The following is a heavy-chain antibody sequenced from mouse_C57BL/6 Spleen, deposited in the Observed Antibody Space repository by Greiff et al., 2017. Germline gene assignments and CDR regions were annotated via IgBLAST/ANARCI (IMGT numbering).Heavy chain of an antibody. Sequence: EVLLVESGGGLVQPGGSLKLSCAASGFTFSDYGMAWVRQAPRKGLEWVAFIGNLAYSVYYADTVTGRFTISRENAKNTLYLEMSSLRSEDTAMYDCERRRSYGYFDVWGTGTTVTVSS. J-gene: IGHJ1*03. CDR3: ERRRSYGYFDV. CDR2: IGNLAYSV. CDR1: GFTFSDYG. V-gene: IGHV5-15*04.